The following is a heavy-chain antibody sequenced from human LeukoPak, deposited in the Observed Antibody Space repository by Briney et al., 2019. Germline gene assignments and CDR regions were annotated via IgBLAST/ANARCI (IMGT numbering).Heavy chain of an antibody. D-gene: IGHD5-24*01. Sequence: GGSLRLSCAASGFTFSSYGMHWVRQAPGKGLEWVAYIQYDGSNEQYAHSVKGRFRISRDSSKNILYLQMNSLRAEDTAVYYCAKDGGWVATISAFDIWGQGTMVTVSS. CDR2: IQYDGSNE. V-gene: IGHV3-30*02. J-gene: IGHJ3*02. CDR3: AKDGGWVATISAFDI. CDR1: GFTFSSYG.